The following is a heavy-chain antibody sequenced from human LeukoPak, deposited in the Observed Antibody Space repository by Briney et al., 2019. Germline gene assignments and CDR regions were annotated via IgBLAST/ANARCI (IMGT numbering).Heavy chain of an antibody. V-gene: IGHV1-69*01. CDR2: IIPIFGTA. CDR3: ARERPSITMVRGVAMYYFDY. CDR1: GGTFSSYA. J-gene: IGHJ4*02. D-gene: IGHD3-10*01. Sequence: GSSVKVSCKASGGTFSSYAISWVRQAPGQGLEWMGGIIPIFGTANYAQKFQGRVTITADESTSTAYMELSSLKSEDTAVYYCARERPSITMVRGVAMYYFDYWGQGTLVTVSS.